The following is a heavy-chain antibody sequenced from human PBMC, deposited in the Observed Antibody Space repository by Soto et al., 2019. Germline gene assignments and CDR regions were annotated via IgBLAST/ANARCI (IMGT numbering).Heavy chain of an antibody. CDR1: GFTFSSYA. Sequence: GGSLRLSCAASGFTFSSYAMSWVRQAPGKGLEWVSAISGSGGSTYYADSMKGRFTISRDNSKNTLYLQMNSLRAEDTAVYYCAHPSSYSSSHRAFDYWGQGTLVTVSS. CDR2: ISGSGGST. J-gene: IGHJ4*02. V-gene: IGHV3-23*01. D-gene: IGHD6-6*01. CDR3: AHPSSYSSSHRAFDY.